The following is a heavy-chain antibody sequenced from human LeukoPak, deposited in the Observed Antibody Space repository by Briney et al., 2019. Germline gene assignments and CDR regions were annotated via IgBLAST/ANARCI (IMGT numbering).Heavy chain of an antibody. CDR3: ARDARGGYTYGGLDQ. J-gene: IGHJ4*02. Sequence: GGSLRLSCAASGFTFSSYTMNWVRQAPGKGLEWVSFISTSSSYIYYADSVKGRFTISRGNAKNSLYLQMNSLRAEDTAVYYCARDARGGYTYGGLDQWGQGTLVTVSS. CDR2: ISTSSSYI. D-gene: IGHD5-18*01. CDR1: GFTFSSYT. V-gene: IGHV3-21*01.